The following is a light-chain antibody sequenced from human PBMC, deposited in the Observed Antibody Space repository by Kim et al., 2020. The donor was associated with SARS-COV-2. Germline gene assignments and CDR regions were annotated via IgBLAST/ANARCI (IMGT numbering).Light chain of an antibody. CDR2: GAS. J-gene: IGKJ5*01. V-gene: IGKV3-20*01. CDR1: QSVTTTY. Sequence: SPGERATLSCRTNQSVTTTYLAWYQQKHGQAPRLLMYGASTRATGIPDRFSGSASGADFTLTISRLEPEDFAVYFCQQYGSSPITFGQGTRLEIK. CDR3: QQYGSSPIT.